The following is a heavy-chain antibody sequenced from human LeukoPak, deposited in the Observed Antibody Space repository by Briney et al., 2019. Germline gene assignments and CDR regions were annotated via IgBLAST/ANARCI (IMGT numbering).Heavy chain of an antibody. CDR1: GFTFSGYS. CDR2: IIGSGLST. J-gene: IGHJ4*02. CDR3: AKDLSPGPD. V-gene: IGHV3-23*01. Sequence: GGPLRLSCAASGFTFSGYSMNWVRQAPGKGLKWVSAIIGSGLSTYYADSVKGRFTISRDNSKNKLYLQMNSLRAEDTAVYYCAKDLSPGPDWGQGTLVTVSS.